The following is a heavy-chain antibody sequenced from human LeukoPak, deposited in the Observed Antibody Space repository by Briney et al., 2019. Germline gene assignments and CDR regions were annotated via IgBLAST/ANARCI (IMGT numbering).Heavy chain of an antibody. Sequence: ASVKVSCKASGYTFTSYGISWVRQAPGHGLEWMGWISAYNGNTNYAQKLQGRVTMTTDTSTSTAYMELRSLRSDDTAVYYCARTLAAISIVVVPAAFAFDIWGQGTMVTVSS. D-gene: IGHD2-2*01. CDR1: GYTFTSYG. V-gene: IGHV1-18*01. CDR3: ARTLAAISIVVVPAAFAFDI. J-gene: IGHJ3*02. CDR2: ISAYNGNT.